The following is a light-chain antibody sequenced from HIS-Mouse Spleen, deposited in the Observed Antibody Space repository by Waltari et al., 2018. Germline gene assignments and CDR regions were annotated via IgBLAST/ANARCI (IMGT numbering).Light chain of an antibody. Sequence: SYELTQPPSVSVSPGQTARITCSGDALPKKYAYWYQQKSGQAPVLVIYEDNQRPSGVPDRFSGSIDSSSNSASLTISGLKTEDEADYYCQSYDSSNHVVFGGGTKLTVL. V-gene: IGLV3-10*01. CDR2: EDN. CDR1: ALPKKY. CDR3: QSYDSSNHVV. J-gene: IGLJ2*01.